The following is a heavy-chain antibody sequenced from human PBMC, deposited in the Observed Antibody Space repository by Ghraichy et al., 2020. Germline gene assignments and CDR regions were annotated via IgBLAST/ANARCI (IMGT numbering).Heavy chain of an antibody. Sequence: GGSLRLSCTASGFTFTSYAMSWVRQAPGKGLEWVSTISGSGGNTYYADSVKGRFTISRDNSKNTLYMQMNSLRAEDTAVYYCANFPSYKKYFAYWGQGTLVAVSS. J-gene: IGHJ4*02. CDR3: ANFPSYKKYFAY. V-gene: IGHV3-23*01. CDR2: ISGSGGNT. D-gene: IGHD5-24*01. CDR1: GFTFTSYA.